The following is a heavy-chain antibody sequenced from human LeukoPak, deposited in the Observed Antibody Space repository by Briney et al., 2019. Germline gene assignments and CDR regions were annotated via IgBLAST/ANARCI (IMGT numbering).Heavy chain of an antibody. CDR1: GYTFTGYY. V-gene: IGHV1-2*04. CDR3: ARSKEAPPPYYYYYGMDV. J-gene: IGHJ6*02. Sequence: GASVKVSCKASGYTFTGYYMHWVRQAPRQGLEWMGWINPNSGGTNYAQKFQGWVTMTRDTSISTAYMELSRLRSDDTAVYYCARSKEAPPPYYYYYGMDVWGQGTTVTVSS. D-gene: IGHD4-11*01. CDR2: INPNSGGT.